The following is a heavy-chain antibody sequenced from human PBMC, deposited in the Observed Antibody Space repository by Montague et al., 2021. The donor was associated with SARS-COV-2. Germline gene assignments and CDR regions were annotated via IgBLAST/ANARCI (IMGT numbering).Heavy chain of an antibody. CDR1: GGSISSSSYY. D-gene: IGHD3-9*01. CDR2: IYYSGST. V-gene: IGHV4-39*01. CDR3: ARPVSYYDILSSSTNWFDH. J-gene: IGHJ5*02. Sequence: SETLSLTCTVSGGSISSSSYYWGWIRQSPGKGLEWIGSIYYSGSTYYXXXLKSRVTISVDTSKNQFSLKLSSVTAADTAVYYCARPVSYYDILSSSTNWFDHWGQGTLVTVSS.